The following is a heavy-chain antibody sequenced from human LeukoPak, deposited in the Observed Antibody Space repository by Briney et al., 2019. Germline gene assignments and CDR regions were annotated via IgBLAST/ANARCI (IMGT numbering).Heavy chain of an antibody. CDR1: GFTFSSYW. D-gene: IGHD2-2*01. Sequence: GGSLRLSCAASGFTFSSYWMHWVRQAPGKGLVWVSRINSDGSSTSYADSVKGRFTISRDNAKNTLYLQMNSLRSEDTAVYYCARVLCSSTSCYSSPWFDPWGQGTLVTVSS. J-gene: IGHJ5*02. V-gene: IGHV3-74*01. CDR2: INSDGSST. CDR3: ARVLCSSTSCYSSPWFDP.